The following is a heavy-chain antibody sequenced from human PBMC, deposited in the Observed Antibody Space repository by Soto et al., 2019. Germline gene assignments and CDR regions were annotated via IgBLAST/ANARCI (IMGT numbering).Heavy chain of an antibody. Sequence: QVHLQESGPDLVRPSETLSLTGSSFGGPTSSVNWWGWVVRTPGRGMEWMGEMYLSGNTNYNPSLKSRVTISVDKSKNQFSLKVTSVTAADTALYYCARLSASSKLRGVVINWGQGTLVTVSS. J-gene: IGHJ4*02. CDR2: MYLSGNT. CDR3: ARLSASSKLRGVVIN. V-gene: IGHV4-4*02. CDR1: GGPTSSVNW. D-gene: IGHD3-10*01.